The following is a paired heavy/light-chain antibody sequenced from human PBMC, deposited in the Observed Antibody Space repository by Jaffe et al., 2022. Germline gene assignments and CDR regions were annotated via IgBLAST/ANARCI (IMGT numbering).Heavy chain of an antibody. V-gene: IGHV1-69*05. CDR2: IIPIFGTA. J-gene: IGHJ4*02. CDR1: GGTFSSYA. D-gene: IGHD4-17*01. Sequence: QVQLVQSGAEVKKPGSSVKVSCKASGGTFSSYAISWVRQAPGQGLEWMGGIIPIFGTANYAQKFQGRVTITTDESTSTAYMELSSLRSEDTAVYYCARYTFGYGDYLGWEYFDYWGQGTLVTVSS. CDR3: ARYTFGYGDYLGWEYFDY.
Light chain of an antibody. V-gene: IGKV3-15*01. Sequence: EIVMTQSPATLSVSPGERATLSCRASQSVSSNLAWYQQKPGQAPRLLIYGASTRATGIPARFSGSGSGTEFTLTISSLQSEDFAVYYCQQYNNWLALTFGGGTKVEIK. J-gene: IGKJ4*01. CDR2: GAS. CDR1: QSVSSN. CDR3: QQYNNWLALT.